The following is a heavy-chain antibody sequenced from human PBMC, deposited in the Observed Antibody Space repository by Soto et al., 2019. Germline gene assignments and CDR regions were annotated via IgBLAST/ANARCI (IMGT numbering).Heavy chain of an antibody. CDR3: ARIIGYCRNNDCSWTFDI. J-gene: IGHJ3*02. CDR1: GYSFISYW. D-gene: IGHD2-2*03. CDR2: FYPGDSTS. Sequence: PGDSLEISCKTSGYSFISYWVAWVRQKPGNGLEWMGTFYPGDSTSTYSPSFQGQVTISVDKSISTAYLHLSSLKASDTAMYYCARIIGYCRNNDCSWTFDIWGQGTMVTVSS. V-gene: IGHV5-51*01.